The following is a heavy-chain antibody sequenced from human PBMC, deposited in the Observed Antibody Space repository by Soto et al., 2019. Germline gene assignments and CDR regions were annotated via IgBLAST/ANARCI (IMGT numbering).Heavy chain of an antibody. CDR3: TTEYNSRQDLNH. V-gene: IGHV3-21*01. Sequence: EVQLVESGGGLVEPGGSLRLSCATSGFTFSTYSMNWVRQAPGKGLEWVSSISSSGSYTFYADSLKGRFTISRDNAKNSFFLQMNSLRVEDTALYYCTTEYNSRQDLNHWGQGTLVSVSS. CDR1: GFTFSTYS. J-gene: IGHJ5*02. D-gene: IGHD1-20*01. CDR2: ISSSGSYT.